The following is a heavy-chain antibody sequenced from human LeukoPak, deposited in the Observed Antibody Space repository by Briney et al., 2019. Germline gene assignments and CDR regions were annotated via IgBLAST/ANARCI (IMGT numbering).Heavy chain of an antibody. CDR2: INPTGCST. Sequence: ASVKVSCKASGYTFTSYYMHWVRHAPGQGLEWMGLINPTGCSTGYAQKFQGRVTMTRDMSTSTHYMELSSLRSEDTAIYYCARDNSVGDNAWWFDPWGQGTLVTVSS. CDR1: GYTFTSYY. J-gene: IGHJ5*02. V-gene: IGHV1-46*01. D-gene: IGHD1-26*01. CDR3: ARDNSVGDNAWWFDP.